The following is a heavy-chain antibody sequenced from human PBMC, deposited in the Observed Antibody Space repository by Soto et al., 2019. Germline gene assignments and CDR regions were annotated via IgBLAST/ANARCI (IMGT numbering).Heavy chain of an antibody. CDR3: ARDKVVRGENYFDY. Sequence: ASVKVACKASGYTFPKYGISWVRQAPGQGLEWMGWISVYHGNTDYAQNLQGRLTMTTDTSTSTAYMELRSLRSDDTAVYYCARDKVVRGENYFDYWGQGTLVTVSS. CDR1: GYTFPKYG. D-gene: IGHD3-10*01. J-gene: IGHJ4*02. V-gene: IGHV1-18*01. CDR2: ISVYHGNT.